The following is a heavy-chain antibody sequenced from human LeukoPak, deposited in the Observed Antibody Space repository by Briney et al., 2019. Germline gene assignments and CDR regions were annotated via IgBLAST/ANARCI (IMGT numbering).Heavy chain of an antibody. V-gene: IGHV1-18*01. CDR1: GYTFTSYG. CDR2: ICAYNGNT. CDR3: ARAPGITMIVGVAFDI. J-gene: IGHJ3*02. D-gene: IGHD3-22*01. Sequence: ASVKVSCKASGYTFTSYGISWVRQAPGRGLEWMGWICAYNGNTNYAQKLQGRVTMTTDTSTSTAYMELRSLRSDDTAVYYCARAPGITMIVGVAFDIWGQGTMVTVSS.